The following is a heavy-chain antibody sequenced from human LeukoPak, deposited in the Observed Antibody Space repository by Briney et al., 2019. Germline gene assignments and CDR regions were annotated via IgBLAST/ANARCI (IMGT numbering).Heavy chain of an antibody. CDR3: ARGDYDSSGYSPHNWFDP. CDR2: IYYSGST. V-gene: IGHV4-59*01. J-gene: IGHJ5*02. CDR1: GGSISSYY. D-gene: IGHD3-22*01. Sequence: PSETLPLTCTVSGGSISSYYWSWIRQPPGKGLEWIGYIYYSGSTNYNPSLKSRVTISVDTSKNQFSLKLSSVTAADTAVYYCARGDYDSSGYSPHNWFDPWGQGTLVTVSS.